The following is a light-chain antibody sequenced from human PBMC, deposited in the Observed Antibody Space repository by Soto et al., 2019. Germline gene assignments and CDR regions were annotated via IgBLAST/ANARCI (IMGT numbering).Light chain of an antibody. CDR3: QRANGGPWT. Sequence: DIQMTQSPSSVSASVGDRVTISCRASHDVRSWLAWYQQKPGKAPNLLIYGASTLQSGVPSRFSGSGSGTDFTLAFRRLLPEDFATFSCQRANGGPWTFGQGTKLQIK. V-gene: IGKV1-12*02. CDR2: GAS. CDR1: HDVRSW. J-gene: IGKJ1*01.